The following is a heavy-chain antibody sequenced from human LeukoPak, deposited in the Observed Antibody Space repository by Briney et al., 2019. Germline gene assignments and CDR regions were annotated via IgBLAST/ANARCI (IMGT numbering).Heavy chain of an antibody. Sequence: AGGSLRLSCAASGFTFSSYAMSWVRQAPGKGLEWVSAISGSGGSTYYADSVKGRFTISRDNAKNSLYLQMNSLRAEDTAVYYCARDSYRYSSNFDYWGQGTLVTVSS. CDR2: ISGSGGST. CDR3: ARDSYRYSSNFDY. J-gene: IGHJ4*02. V-gene: IGHV3-23*01. CDR1: GFTFSSYA. D-gene: IGHD4-4*01.